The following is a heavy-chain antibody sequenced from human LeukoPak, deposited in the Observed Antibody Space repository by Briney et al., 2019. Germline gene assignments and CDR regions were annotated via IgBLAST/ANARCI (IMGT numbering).Heavy chain of an antibody. V-gene: IGHV3-23*01. CDR1: GFTFSSYA. Sequence: GGSLRLSCAASGFTFSSYAMSWVRQAPGKGLEWVSAISGSGGSTYYADSVKGRFTISRDNSKNALYLQMNSLRAEDTAVYYCAKWQAPATHRFSYYYGMDVWGQGTTVTVSS. CDR3: AKWQAPATHRFSYYYGMDV. D-gene: IGHD1-14*01. J-gene: IGHJ6*02. CDR2: ISGSGGST.